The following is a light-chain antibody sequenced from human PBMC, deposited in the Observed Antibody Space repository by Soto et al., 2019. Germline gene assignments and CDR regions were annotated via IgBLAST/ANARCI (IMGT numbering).Light chain of an antibody. J-gene: IGKJ4*01. CDR1: QSVSRY. CDR3: QQRSSWPT. Sequence: EIVLTQSPATLYLSPGERATLSCRASQSVSRYLAWYQQKPGQAPRLLIYDTSHRATGIPARFSGSGSGTDFTLTISSLEPEDFTVYYCQQRSSWPTFGGGTKLEIK. CDR2: DTS. V-gene: IGKV3-11*01.